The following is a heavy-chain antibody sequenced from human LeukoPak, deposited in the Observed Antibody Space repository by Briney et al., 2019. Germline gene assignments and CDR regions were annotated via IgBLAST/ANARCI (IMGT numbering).Heavy chain of an antibody. Sequence: QTGGSLRLSCAASGFTFSSYWMYWVRQAPGKGLVWVSRINHDGSSITYADSVKGRFTISRDNAKNTLYLQMNSLRAEDTAVYYCASLSLRNLPFDLWGRGTLVTVSS. CDR3: ASLSLRNLPFDL. V-gene: IGHV3-74*01. J-gene: IGHJ2*01. CDR2: INHDGSSI. CDR1: GFTFSSYW. D-gene: IGHD1-14*01.